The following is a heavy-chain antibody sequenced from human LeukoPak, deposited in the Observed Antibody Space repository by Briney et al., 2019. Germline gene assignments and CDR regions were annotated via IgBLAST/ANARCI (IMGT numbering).Heavy chain of an antibody. CDR2: INPDGRDT. CDR3: ATWGDTTAEYFQR. V-gene: IGHV3-7*01. J-gene: IGHJ1*01. CDR1: GFTFSSYA. Sequence: GGSLRLSCAASGFTFSSYAMSWVRQAPGKGLEWVAHINPDGRDTYYVDSVKGRFTISRDNAQNSMYLQMNSLRVEDTAVYYCATWGDTTAEYFQRWGQGTLVTVSS. D-gene: IGHD2-21*02.